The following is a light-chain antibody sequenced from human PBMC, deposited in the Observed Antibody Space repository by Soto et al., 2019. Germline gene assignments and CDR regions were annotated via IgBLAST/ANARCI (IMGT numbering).Light chain of an antibody. J-gene: IGKJ1*01. CDR3: HQYGSYSPWT. CDR1: QSIGSW. V-gene: IGKV1-5*03. CDR2: KAS. Sequence: DIQMTQSPSTLSASVGDRVTITCRASQSIGSWLAWYQQKPGKAPKLLIYKASSLESGVPSRFSGSGSGTEFTLPISSLQPDDFASYYCHQYGSYSPWTFGQGTKVEIK.